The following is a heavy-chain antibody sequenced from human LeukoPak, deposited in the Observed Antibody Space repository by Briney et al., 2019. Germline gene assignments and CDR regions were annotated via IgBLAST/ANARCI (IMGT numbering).Heavy chain of an antibody. Sequence: GGSLRLSCAASGFTFSSYSMTWVRQAPGKGLEWVSSISRDSSYIYYADSVKGRFTISRVNAKNSLYLQMNSLRAEDTAVYYCAKEVTAAVDYWGQGTLVTVSS. CDR2: ISRDSSYI. J-gene: IGHJ4*02. CDR3: AKEVTAAVDY. D-gene: IGHD6-13*01. CDR1: GFTFSSYS. V-gene: IGHV3-21*01.